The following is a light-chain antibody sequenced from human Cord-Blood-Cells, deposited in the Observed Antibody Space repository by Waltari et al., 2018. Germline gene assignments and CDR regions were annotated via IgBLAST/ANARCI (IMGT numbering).Light chain of an antibody. CDR1: SRDVGSYNL. J-gene: IGLJ3*02. Sequence: QSALTQPDSVSGSPGQSITITCTGTSRDVGSYNLVSWYQQHPGKAPKLMIYEGSKRPAGVSNRFSGSKSGNTASLTISGLQAEDEADYYCCSYAGSSTWVFGGGTKLTVL. CDR3: CSYAGSSTWV. CDR2: EGS. V-gene: IGLV2-23*01.